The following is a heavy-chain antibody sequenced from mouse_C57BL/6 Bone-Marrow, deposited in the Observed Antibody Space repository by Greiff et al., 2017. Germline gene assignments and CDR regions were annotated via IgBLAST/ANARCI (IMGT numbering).Heavy chain of an antibody. CDR3: ARGDYYGSTGAMDY. Sequence: VQLQQSGPELVKPGASVKIPCKASGYTFTDYNMDWVKQSPGKSLEWIGDINPNNGGTIYNQKFKGKATLTVDKSSSTAYMELRSLTSEDTAVYYCARGDYYGSTGAMDYWGQGTSVTVSS. CDR2: INPNNGGT. J-gene: IGHJ4*01. V-gene: IGHV1-18*01. D-gene: IGHD1-1*01. CDR1: GYTFTDYN.